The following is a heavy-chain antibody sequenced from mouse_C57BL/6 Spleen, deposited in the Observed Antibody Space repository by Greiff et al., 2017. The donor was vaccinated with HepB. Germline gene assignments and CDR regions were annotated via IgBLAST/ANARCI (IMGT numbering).Heavy chain of an antibody. D-gene: IGHD2-4*01. CDR1: GYSITSGYY. CDR3: ARVDLYDYLFDY. J-gene: IGHJ2*01. CDR2: ISYDGSN. V-gene: IGHV3-6*01. Sequence: DVKLQESGPGLVKPSQSLSLTCSVTGYSITSGYYWNWIRQFPGNKLEWMGYISYDGSNNYNPSLKNRISITRDTSKNQFFLKLNSVTTEDTATYYCARVDLYDYLFDYWGQGTTLTVSS.